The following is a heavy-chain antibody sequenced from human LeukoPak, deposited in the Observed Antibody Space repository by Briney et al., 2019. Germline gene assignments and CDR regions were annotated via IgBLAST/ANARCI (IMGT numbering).Heavy chain of an antibody. CDR2: IYYSRST. Sequence: SETLSLTCTVSGGSISSSSYYWGWIRQPPGKGLEWIGSIYYSRSTYYNPSLKSRVTISVDTSKNQFSLKLSSVTAADTAVYYCARFAMGSGPAHNWFDPWGQGTLVTVSS. D-gene: IGHD2-15*01. V-gene: IGHV4-39*07. J-gene: IGHJ5*02. CDR3: ARFAMGSGPAHNWFDP. CDR1: GGSISSSSYY.